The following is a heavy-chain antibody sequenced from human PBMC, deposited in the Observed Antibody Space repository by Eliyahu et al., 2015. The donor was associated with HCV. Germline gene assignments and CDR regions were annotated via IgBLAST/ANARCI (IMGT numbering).Heavy chain of an antibody. Sequence: QVQLVQSGAEVKKPGSSVKVSCKXSGGXFNTYAIXWVRQAPGQGLEGMGGIIPMFGXPTYAQKFQGRVTITADERTSTAYMELSSLTFDDTAVYFCARAWRPSSSTSFYRYWGQGTLVTVSS. CDR3: ARAWRPSSSTSFYRY. CDR1: GGXFNTYA. D-gene: IGHD2-2*02. J-gene: IGHJ4*02. V-gene: IGHV1-69*01. CDR2: IIPMFGXP.